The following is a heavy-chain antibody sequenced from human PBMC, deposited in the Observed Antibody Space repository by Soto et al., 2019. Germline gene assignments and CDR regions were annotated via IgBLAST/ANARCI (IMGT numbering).Heavy chain of an antibody. CDR2: IYYNGTT. Sequence: QVQLQESGPGLVKPSDTLSLTCAVSGYSISSSNWWGWIRQPPGKGLEWSGYIYYNGTTYYNPSLKSRVTSSVDTSKNQFSLKLTSVTAADTAVYYCARREIQGPIDYWGQGTLVTVSS. CDR1: GYSISSSNW. V-gene: IGHV4-28*01. D-gene: IGHD1-26*01. J-gene: IGHJ4*02. CDR3: ARREIQGPIDY.